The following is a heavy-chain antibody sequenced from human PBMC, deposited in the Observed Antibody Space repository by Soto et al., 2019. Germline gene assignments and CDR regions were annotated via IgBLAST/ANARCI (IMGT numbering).Heavy chain of an antibody. Sequence: PSETLSLTCAVSGGSINSNYFWGWVRQAPGRGLEWIGSIYYGGNTYYNPSLKSRVTISADTSKNQFSLNLNSVTAADTAVYYCARGDISSSSLVFTVNIDYPGQAILVSVSS. V-gene: IGHV4-39*07. CDR2: IYYGGNT. CDR1: GGSINSNYF. CDR3: ARGDISSSSLVFTVNIDY. J-gene: IGHJ4*02. D-gene: IGHD6-6*01.